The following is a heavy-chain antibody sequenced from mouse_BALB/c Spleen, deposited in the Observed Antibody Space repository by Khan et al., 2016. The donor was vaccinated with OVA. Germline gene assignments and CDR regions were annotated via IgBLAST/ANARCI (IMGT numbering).Heavy chain of an antibody. CDR1: GFSLSDYG. Sequence: QVQLKESGPGLVAPSQSLSITCTVSGFSLSDYGVNWIRQPPGKGLEWLGMIWGDGSTDYNSALKSRLSINKDDSKSQVFLKMNSLQTDDTAGYYGARELRLGGFAYWGQGTLVTVSA. J-gene: IGHJ3*01. V-gene: IGHV2-6-7*01. D-gene: IGHD1-2*01. CDR2: IWGDGST. CDR3: ARELRLGGFAY.